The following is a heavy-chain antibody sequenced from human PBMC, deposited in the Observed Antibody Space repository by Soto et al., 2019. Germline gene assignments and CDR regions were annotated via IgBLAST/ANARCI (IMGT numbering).Heavy chain of an antibody. CDR3: AKDYYYDTSWYNGRQAQYYFDL. Sequence: ASVQVSCKASGGTFSSYAISWVRQAPGQGLEWMGIINPSGGSTKYAQKFQGRVTMTRDTSTSTVYMELSSLRSEDTAVYYCAKDYYYDTSWYNGRQAQYYFDLRGQGTLV. V-gene: IGHV1-46*01. D-gene: IGHD3-22*01. CDR2: INPSGGST. CDR1: GGTFSSYA. J-gene: IGHJ4*02.